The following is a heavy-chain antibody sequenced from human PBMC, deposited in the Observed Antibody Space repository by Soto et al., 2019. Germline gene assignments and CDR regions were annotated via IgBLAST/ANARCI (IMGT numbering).Heavy chain of an antibody. V-gene: IGHV3-33*01. J-gene: IGHJ6*02. CDR1: GFTFSSYG. CDR2: IWYAGSNK. CDR3: ARDHCSSTSCYYYYYGMDV. D-gene: IGHD2-2*01. Sequence: QVQLVESGGGVVQPGRSLRLSCAASGFTFSSYGMHWVRQAPGKGLEWVAVIWYAGSNKYYADSVKGLFTISRDNSKNTLYLKMNSLRAEDTAVYYCARDHCSSTSCYYYYYGMDVWVQGTTVTVSS.